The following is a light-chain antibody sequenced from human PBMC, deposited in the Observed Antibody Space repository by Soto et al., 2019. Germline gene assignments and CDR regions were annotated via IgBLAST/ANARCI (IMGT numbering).Light chain of an antibody. CDR2: DAS. Sequence: LAWYQKKHGQAPRXXIYDASSRATGIPERLSGGGYGTDLTITISRMENEDFAVYYCQQYGNSTRTFGHGTKVDIK. J-gene: IGKJ1*01. V-gene: IGKV3-20*01. CDR3: QQYGNSTRT.